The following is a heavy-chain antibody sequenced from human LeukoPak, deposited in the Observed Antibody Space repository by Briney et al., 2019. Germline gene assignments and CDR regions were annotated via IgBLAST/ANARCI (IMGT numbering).Heavy chain of an antibody. Sequence: SETLSLTCTVSGDSISGSSYYWCWIRLPPGKGLEWIGSIHYSGSTQYNPSLKSRVSTSVDTSKNTFSLKLTSVSAADTAVYYCARHRTNNHGSGTPFDNWGQGTLVTVSS. CDR1: GDSISGSSYY. V-gene: IGHV4-39*01. CDR2: IHYSGST. J-gene: IGHJ4*02. D-gene: IGHD3-10*01. CDR3: ARHRTNNHGSGTPFDN.